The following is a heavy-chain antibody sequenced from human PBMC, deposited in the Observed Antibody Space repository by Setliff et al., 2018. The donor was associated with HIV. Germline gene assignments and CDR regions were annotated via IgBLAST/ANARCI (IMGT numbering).Heavy chain of an antibody. CDR2: ISRDGNTI. CDR1: GASISSSHYY. V-gene: IGHV3-11*01. D-gene: IGHD4-17*01. CDR3: ARDKDEDYGSTSFDY. J-gene: IGHJ4*02. Sequence: PSETLSLTCTVSGASISSSHYYWGWIRQPPGKGLEWVSYISRDGNTIYYADSAKGRFTISRDNAKNSLYLQLNSLRPEDTAVYYCARDKDEDYGSTSFDYWGQGILVTVSS.